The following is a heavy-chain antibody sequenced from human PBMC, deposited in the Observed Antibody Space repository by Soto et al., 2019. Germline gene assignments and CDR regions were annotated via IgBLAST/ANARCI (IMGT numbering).Heavy chain of an antibody. D-gene: IGHD3-10*01. CDR3: AGDRGLSNSRWWFDP. Sequence: PSETLSLTCAVSGGSISSNNWGGWVRQPPGKGLEWIGEIYHSGSTNYNPSLKSRVTISVDKSKNQFSLNLSSVTAADTAVYYCAGDRGLSNSRWWFDPWGQGTLVTVSS. J-gene: IGHJ5*02. V-gene: IGHV4-4*02. CDR2: IYHSGST. CDR1: GGSISSNNW.